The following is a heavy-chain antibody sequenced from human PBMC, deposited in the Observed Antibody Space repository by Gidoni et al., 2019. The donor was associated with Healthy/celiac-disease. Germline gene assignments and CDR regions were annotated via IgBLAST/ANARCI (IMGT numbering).Heavy chain of an antibody. D-gene: IGHD3-22*01. CDR2: IYYSGST. Sequence: QLQLQESGPGLVKPSETLSLTCTVSGGSISSSSSYWGWIRQPPGKGLEWIGSIYYSGSTYYNPSLKSRVTISVDTSKNQFSLKLSSVTAADTAVYYCARQSVVVDQNWFDPWGQGTLVTVSS. CDR3: ARQSVVVDQNWFDP. CDR1: GGSISSSSSY. V-gene: IGHV4-39*01. J-gene: IGHJ5*02.